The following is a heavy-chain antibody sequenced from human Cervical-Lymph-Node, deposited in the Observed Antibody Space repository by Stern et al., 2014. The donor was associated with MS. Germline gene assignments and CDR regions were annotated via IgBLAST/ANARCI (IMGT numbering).Heavy chain of an antibody. CDR3: ARASERSGYYPDDFQY. CDR1: GGTFSNYA. Sequence: QVQLVQSGPEVKKPGSSVKVSCKASGGTFSNYAISWVRQAPGQGLEWMGGLIIIFDTANYAQKFQGRVTISADESTSTADMELSSLRSEDTAVYYCARASERSGYYPDDFQYWGQGTPVTVSS. V-gene: IGHV1-69*01. CDR2: LIIIFDTA. J-gene: IGHJ1*01. D-gene: IGHD3-22*01.